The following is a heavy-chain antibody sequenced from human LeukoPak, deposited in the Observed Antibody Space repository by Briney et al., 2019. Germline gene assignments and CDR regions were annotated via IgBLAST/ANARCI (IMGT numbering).Heavy chain of an antibody. J-gene: IGHJ4*02. CDR2: ISSSGNT. CDR3: VKGRISEDGLDF. D-gene: IGHD6-13*01. CDR1: GFTFGRSA. Sequence: GGSLRLSCAASGFTFGRSAMTWVRQTPGKGLDWVSSISSSGNTYYADSVKGRFTISRDNSKNMLYLQMNSLRAEDTAVYYCVKGRISEDGLDFWGQGTLVTVSS. V-gene: IGHV3-23*01.